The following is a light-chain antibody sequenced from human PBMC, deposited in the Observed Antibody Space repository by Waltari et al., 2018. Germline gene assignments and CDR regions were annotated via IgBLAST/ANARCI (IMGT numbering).Light chain of an antibody. CDR2: YDR. Sequence: SYVVTQPPSVSVAPGETATITCGGDNIGTYSVHWYQQKAGQAHVLVIFYDRDRPSGIPVRFSGYTSGNTATLTISRVEAGDEARYYCHVWHPHVDPGVFGTGTEVTVL. CDR1: NIGTYS. V-gene: IGLV3-21*04. CDR3: HVWHPHVDPGV. J-gene: IGLJ1*01.